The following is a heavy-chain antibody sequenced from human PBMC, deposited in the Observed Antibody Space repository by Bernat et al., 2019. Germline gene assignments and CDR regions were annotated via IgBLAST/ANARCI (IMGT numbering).Heavy chain of an antibody. CDR1: GFIFSTYA. D-gene: IGHD1-1*01. CDR2: ISGSGDST. V-gene: IGHV3-23*01. Sequence: EVQLLESGGGLVQPGGSLRLSCAASGFIFSTYAMSWVRQAPGKGLEWVSAISGSGDSTNYADSVKGRFTISRDNSKNALYLQMNSLRAEDTAVYYWARDYNWDFDYWGQGTLVTVSS. CDR3: ARDYNWDFDY. J-gene: IGHJ4*02.